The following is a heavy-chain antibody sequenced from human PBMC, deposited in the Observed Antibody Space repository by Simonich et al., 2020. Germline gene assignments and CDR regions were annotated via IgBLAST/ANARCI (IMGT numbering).Heavy chain of an antibody. CDR2: IYYSGST. CDR1: GGSISSYY. Sequence: QVQLQESGPGLVKPSETLSLTCTVSGGSISSYYRSWIRQPPGKGLEWIGYIYYSGSTNYNPSLKSRVTISVDTSKNQFSLKRSSVTAADTAVYYCARLPDYWGQGTLVTVSS. J-gene: IGHJ4*02. V-gene: IGHV4-59*08. CDR3: ARLPDY.